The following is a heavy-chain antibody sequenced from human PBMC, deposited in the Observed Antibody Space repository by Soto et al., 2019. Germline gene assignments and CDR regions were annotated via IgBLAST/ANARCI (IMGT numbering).Heavy chain of an antibody. CDR3: AKDRRYYYDSSGYPY. J-gene: IGHJ4*02. CDR2: ISGSGGST. CDR1: GFTFSSYA. V-gene: IGHV3-23*01. Sequence: GGSLRLSCAASGFTFSSYAMSWVRQAPGKGLEWVSAISGSGGSTYYADSVKGRFTISRDNSKNMLYLQMNSLRAEDTAVYYCAKDRRYYYDSSGYPYWGQGTLVTVSS. D-gene: IGHD3-22*01.